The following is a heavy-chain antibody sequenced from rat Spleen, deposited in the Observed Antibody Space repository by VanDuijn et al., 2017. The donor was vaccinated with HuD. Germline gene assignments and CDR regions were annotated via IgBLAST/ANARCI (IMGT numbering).Heavy chain of an antibody. CDR1: RFTFSNYG. D-gene: IGHD1-1*01. J-gene: IGHJ1*01. V-gene: IGHV5-29*01. Sequence: EVQLVESGGGLVQPGRSLKLSCAASRFTFSNYGMAWVCQAPTQGLEWVATINYDGSTTYYRDSVKGRFTISRDNAKNTLYLQMDSLRPEDTATYYCARDRGDWYFDFWGPGTMVTVSS. CDR2: INYDGSTT. CDR3: ARDRGDWYFDF.